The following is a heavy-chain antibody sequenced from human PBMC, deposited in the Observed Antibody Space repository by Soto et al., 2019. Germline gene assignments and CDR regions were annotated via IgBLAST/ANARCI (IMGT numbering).Heavy chain of an antibody. Sequence: GGSLRLSCAASGFTFSSYGMHWVRQARGKGLEWVAVISYDGSNKYYADSVKGRFTISRDNSKNTLYLQMNSLRAEDTAVYYCAKDGGSGWLNWFDPWGQGTLVTVSS. J-gene: IGHJ5*02. V-gene: IGHV3-30*18. CDR1: GFTFSSYG. CDR3: AKDGGSGWLNWFDP. D-gene: IGHD6-19*01. CDR2: ISYDGSNK.